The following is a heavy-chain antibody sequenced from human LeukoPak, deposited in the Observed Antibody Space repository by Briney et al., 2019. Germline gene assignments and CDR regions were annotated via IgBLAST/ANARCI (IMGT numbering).Heavy chain of an antibody. CDR1: GFTFGDNA. D-gene: IGHD3-22*01. CDR2: IRSKAHGGTT. V-gene: IGHV3-49*03. Sequence: GGSLRLSCTASGFTFGDNAMSWFRQAPGKGLEWAGVIRSKAHGGTTQYAASVMGRFGISRDDSNYIAYLQMNSLKAEDTAVYYCARYLFAYDTSAQGGMDVWGQGTTVTVSS. J-gene: IGHJ6*02. CDR3: ARYLFAYDTSAQGGMDV.